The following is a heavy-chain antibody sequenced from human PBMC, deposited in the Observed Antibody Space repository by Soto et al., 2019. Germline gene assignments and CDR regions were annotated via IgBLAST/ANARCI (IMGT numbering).Heavy chain of an antibody. D-gene: IGHD3-3*01. V-gene: IGHV3-33*01. Sequence: QVPLVESGGGVVQPGRSLRLSCAASGFTFSSYGMHWVRQAPGKGLEWVAVIWYDGSNKYYADSVKGRFTFSRDNFKNTVYLQMNCMRAEDTAVYYCARDAYYYFCCCYYCRGYFYYWGQGTLVTVCS. J-gene: IGHJ4*02. CDR3: ARDAYYYFCCCYYCRGYFYY. CDR2: IWYDGSNK. CDR1: GFTFSSYG.